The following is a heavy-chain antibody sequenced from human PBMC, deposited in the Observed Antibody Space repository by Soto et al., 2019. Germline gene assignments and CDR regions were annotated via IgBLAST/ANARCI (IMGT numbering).Heavy chain of an antibody. D-gene: IGHD6-19*01. CDR1: GFTFSSYA. CDR3: ARDNEQWLVMDY. V-gene: IGHV3-30-3*01. Sequence: GGSLRLSCAASGFTFSSYAMHWVRQAPGKGLEWVAVISYDGSNKYYADSVKGRFTISRDNSKNTLYLQMNSLRAEDTAVYYCARDNEQWLVMDYWGQGTLVTVSS. J-gene: IGHJ4*02. CDR2: ISYDGSNK.